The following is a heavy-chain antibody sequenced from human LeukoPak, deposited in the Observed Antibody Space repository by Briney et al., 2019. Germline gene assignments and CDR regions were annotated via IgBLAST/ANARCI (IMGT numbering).Heavy chain of an antibody. J-gene: IGHJ4*02. D-gene: IGHD5-18*01. Sequence: PGRSLRLSCAASGFTFSSYAMHWVRQAPGKGLEWVAVISYDGSNKYYADSVKGRFTISRDNSKNTLYLQMNSLRADDTAVYYCAKDRLPDGYWSLDYWGQGTLVIVSS. V-gene: IGHV3-30*04. CDR2: ISYDGSNK. CDR1: GFTFSSYA. CDR3: AKDRLPDGYWSLDY.